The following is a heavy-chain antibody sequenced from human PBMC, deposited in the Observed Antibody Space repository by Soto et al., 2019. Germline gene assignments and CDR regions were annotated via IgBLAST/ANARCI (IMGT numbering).Heavy chain of an antibody. Sequence: QVQLVESGGGLVKPGGSLRLSCAASGFTFSDYYMSWIRQAPGKGLEWVSYISTSGSTIYYADSVKGRFTISRDNARNSLHLQMNSLRGEDTAVYYCATPLISGSTYGMDVWGQGTRVTVSS. CDR1: GFTFSDYY. V-gene: IGHV3-11*01. CDR3: ATPLISGSTYGMDV. D-gene: IGHD1-7*01. J-gene: IGHJ6*02. CDR2: ISTSGSTI.